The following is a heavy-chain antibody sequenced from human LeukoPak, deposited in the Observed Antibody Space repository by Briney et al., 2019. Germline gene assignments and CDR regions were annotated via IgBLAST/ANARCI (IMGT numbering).Heavy chain of an antibody. D-gene: IGHD3-10*02. V-gene: IGHV3-48*01. CDR1: GFTFSNYS. J-gene: IGHJ6*04. CDR2: ISSRSRTI. CDR3: AELGITMIGGV. Sequence: PGGSLRLSCAASGFTFSNYSMNWARQAPGKGLEWVSYISSRSRTIYYADSVKGRFTISRDNAKNSLYLQMNSLRAEDTAVYYCAELGITMIGGVWGKGTTVTISS.